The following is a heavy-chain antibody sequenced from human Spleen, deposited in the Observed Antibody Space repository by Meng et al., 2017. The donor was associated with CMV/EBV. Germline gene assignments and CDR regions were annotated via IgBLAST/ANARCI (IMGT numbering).Heavy chain of an antibody. Sequence: GGSLRLSCAASGFTFSTYAMSWVRQAPGKGLEWVSAISGSGSSTYYADSVTGRFTISRDNSKNTLYLQMNSLRAEDTAVYYCAKDNGYGGSYFDYWGQGSLVTVS. CDR1: GFTFSTYA. D-gene: IGHD3-10*01. CDR2: ISGSGSST. CDR3: AKDNGYGGSYFDY. J-gene: IGHJ4*02. V-gene: IGHV3-23*01.